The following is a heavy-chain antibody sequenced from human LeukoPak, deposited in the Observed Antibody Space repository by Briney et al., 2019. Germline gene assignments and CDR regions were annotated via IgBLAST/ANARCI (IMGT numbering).Heavy chain of an antibody. V-gene: IGHV4-39*07. CDR2: IYYSGST. J-gene: IGHJ6*02. Sequence: SETLSLTCTVSGGSISSSSYYWGWIRQPPGKGLEWIGSIYYSGSTYYNPSLKSRVTISVDTSKNQFSLKLSSVTAADTAVYYCARMAAAGINYYGMDVWGQGTTVTVSS. CDR3: ARMAAAGINYYGMDV. CDR1: GGSISSSSYY. D-gene: IGHD6-13*01.